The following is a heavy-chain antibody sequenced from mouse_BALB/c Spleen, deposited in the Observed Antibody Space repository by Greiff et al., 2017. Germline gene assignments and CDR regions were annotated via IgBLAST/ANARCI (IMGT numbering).Heavy chain of an antibody. D-gene: IGHD1-1*01. Sequence: EVPWVESGGGLVKPGGSLKLSCAASGFTFRSYAMSWVRQTPEKRLEWVATISSGGSYTYYPDSVKGRFTISRDNAKNTLYLQMSSLRSEDTAMYYCASCPEYYGSSPDYWGQGTTLTGSS. CDR1: GFTFRSYA. CDR3: ASCPEYYGSSPDY. V-gene: IGHV5-9-3*01. J-gene: IGHJ2*01. CDR2: ISSGGSYT.